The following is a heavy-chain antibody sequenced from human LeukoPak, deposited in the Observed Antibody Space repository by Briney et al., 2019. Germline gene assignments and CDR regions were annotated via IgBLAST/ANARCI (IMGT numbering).Heavy chain of an antibody. CDR1: GGSIGAGSYY. J-gene: IGHJ4*02. CDR3: ARERIHYYDSSGYYYFDY. CDR2: IYTSGSS. D-gene: IGHD3-22*01. V-gene: IGHV4-61*02. Sequence: PSETLSLTCTVSGGSIGAGSYYWSWIRQPAGKGLEWIGRIYTSGSSNYNPSLKSRVTISVDTSKNQFSLKLSSVTAADTAVYYCARERIHYYDSSGYYYFDYWGQGTLVTVSS.